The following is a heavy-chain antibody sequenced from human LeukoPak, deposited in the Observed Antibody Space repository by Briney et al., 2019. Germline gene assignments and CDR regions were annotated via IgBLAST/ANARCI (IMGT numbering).Heavy chain of an antibody. CDR1: GFTFW. CDR2: IKEDGSEK. Sequence: GGSLSLSCAASGFTFWMSWVRQAPGKGLEWVANIKEDGSEKYYVDSVKGRFTISRDNARNSLYLQMNSLRAEDTAVYYCASGRQLGYCGQGTLVTVSS. D-gene: IGHD6-6*01. J-gene: IGHJ4*02. CDR3: ASGRQLGY. V-gene: IGHV3-7*01.